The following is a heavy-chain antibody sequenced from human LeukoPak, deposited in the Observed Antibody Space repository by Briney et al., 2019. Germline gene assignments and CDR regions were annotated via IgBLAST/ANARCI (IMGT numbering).Heavy chain of an antibody. CDR1: GFTFSSYA. J-gene: IGHJ4*02. CDR3: AAAGSSGYYDYFDY. CDR2: ISGSGAST. Sequence: PGGSLRLSCAASGFTFSSYAMSWVRQAPGKGLEWVSAISGSGASTYYADSVKGRFTISRDNSKNTLYLKMNSLTAEDTAVYYCAAAGSSGYYDYFDYWGQGTLVTVSS. V-gene: IGHV3-23*01. D-gene: IGHD3-22*01.